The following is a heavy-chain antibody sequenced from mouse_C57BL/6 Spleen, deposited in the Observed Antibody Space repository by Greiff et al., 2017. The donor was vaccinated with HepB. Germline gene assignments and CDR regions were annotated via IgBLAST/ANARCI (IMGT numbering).Heavy chain of an antibody. Sequence: QVQLKQPGAELVKPGASVKLSCKASGYTFTSYWMQWVKQRPGQGLEWIGEIDPSDSYTNYNQKFKGKATLTVDTSSSTAYMQLSSLTSEDSAVYYCASRLSYDHWGQGTTLTVSS. CDR2: IDPSDSYT. J-gene: IGHJ2*01. V-gene: IGHV1-50*01. CDR1: GYTFTSYW. CDR3: ASRLSYDH. D-gene: IGHD2-3*01.